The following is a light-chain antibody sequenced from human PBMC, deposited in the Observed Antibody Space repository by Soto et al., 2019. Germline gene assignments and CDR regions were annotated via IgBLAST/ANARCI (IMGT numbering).Light chain of an antibody. CDR3: QQYNNWPFS. CDR2: DAS. CDR1: QSISRS. Sequence: EIVLTQSPAILSVSPGERATLSCRASQSISRSLAWYQQKPGQAPRLLIYDASSRPTDIPARFSGSGSGTDVTLTISGLQSEDSAVYFCQQYNNWPFSFGQGTRLEI. V-gene: IGKV3D-15*01. J-gene: IGKJ5*01.